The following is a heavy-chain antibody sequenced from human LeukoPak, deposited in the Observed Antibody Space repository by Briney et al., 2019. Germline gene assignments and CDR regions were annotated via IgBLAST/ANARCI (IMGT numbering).Heavy chain of an antibody. Sequence: SGGSLRLSCAVSRFTFSSYSMNWVRQAPGKGLEWVSSISSSSSYIYYADSVKGRFTISRDNAKNSLYLQMNSLRAEDTAVYYCARDQGYGDYVSDAFDIWGQGTMVTVSS. CDR1: RFTFSSYS. CDR3: ARDQGYGDYVSDAFDI. D-gene: IGHD4-17*01. V-gene: IGHV3-21*01. J-gene: IGHJ3*02. CDR2: ISSSSSYI.